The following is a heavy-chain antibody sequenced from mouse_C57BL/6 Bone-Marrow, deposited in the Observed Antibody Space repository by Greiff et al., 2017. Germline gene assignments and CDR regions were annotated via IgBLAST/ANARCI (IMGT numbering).Heavy chain of an antibody. CDR2: INPNNGGT. J-gene: IGHJ4*01. Sequence: VQLQQSGPELVKPGASVKMSCKASGYTFTDYNMHWVKQSHGKSLEWIGYINPNNGGTSYNQKFKGKATLTVNKSSSTAYMELRSLTSEDSAVYYCARDGYYVHYAMDYWGQGTSVTVSS. CDR3: ARDGYYVHYAMDY. D-gene: IGHD2-3*01. V-gene: IGHV1-22*01. CDR1: GYTFTDYN.